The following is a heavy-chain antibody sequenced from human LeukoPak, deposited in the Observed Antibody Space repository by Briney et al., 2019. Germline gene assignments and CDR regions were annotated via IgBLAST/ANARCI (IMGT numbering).Heavy chain of an antibody. J-gene: IGHJ4*02. V-gene: IGHV3-7*03. CDR1: GFTFSSYW. D-gene: IGHD6-19*01. Sequence: GGSLRLSCAASGFTFSSYWMSWVRQAPGKGLEWVANIKQDGSEKYYVDSVKGRFTISRDNAKNSLYLQMNSLRAEDTAVYYCAKAPGTVAGVFDYWGQGTLVTVSS. CDR3: AKAPGTVAGVFDY. CDR2: IKQDGSEK.